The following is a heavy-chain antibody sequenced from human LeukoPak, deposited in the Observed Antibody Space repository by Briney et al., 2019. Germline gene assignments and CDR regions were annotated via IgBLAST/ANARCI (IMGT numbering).Heavy chain of an antibody. D-gene: IGHD1-1*01. J-gene: IGHJ4*02. V-gene: IGHV4-39*01. CDR3: ARRTGTTFGTVDY. CDR1: GGSISRSSYY. Sequence: MPSETLSLTCTVSGGSISRSSYYWGWIRQPPGKGLEWIGSIYYSGSTYYNPSLKSRVTISVDTSKNQFSLKLSSVTAADTAVYYCARRTGTTFGTVDYWGQGTLVTVSS. CDR2: IYYSGST.